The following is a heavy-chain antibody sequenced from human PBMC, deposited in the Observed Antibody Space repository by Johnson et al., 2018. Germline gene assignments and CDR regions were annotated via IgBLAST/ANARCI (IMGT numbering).Heavy chain of an antibody. Sequence: QVQLQESGPGLVKPSETLSLPCTVSGGSISSSSYYWGWIRQPPGKGLEWIGSIYYSGSTYHHPSLQSRVTISVAQSKNQFSLKLSSVTAADTAVYYCGRGVFYSSSSQGYYYYMDVLGKGTTVTVSS. CDR2: IYYSGST. CDR1: GGSISSSSYY. D-gene: IGHD6-6*01. V-gene: IGHV4-39*07. J-gene: IGHJ6*03. CDR3: GRGVFYSSSSQGYYYYMDV.